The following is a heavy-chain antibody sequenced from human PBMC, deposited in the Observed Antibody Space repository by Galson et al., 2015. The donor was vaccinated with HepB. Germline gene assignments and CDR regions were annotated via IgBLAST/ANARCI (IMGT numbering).Heavy chain of an antibody. Sequence: SVKVSCKASGYTFTSYAMHWVRQAPGQRLEWMGWINAGNGNTKYSQKFQGRVTITRDTSASTAYMELSSLRSEDTAVYYCARDLVGWFGESGASDIWGQRTMVTVAS. CDR3: ARDLVGWFGESGASDI. J-gene: IGHJ3*02. V-gene: IGHV1-3*01. CDR1: GYTFTSYA. CDR2: INAGNGNT. D-gene: IGHD3-10*01.